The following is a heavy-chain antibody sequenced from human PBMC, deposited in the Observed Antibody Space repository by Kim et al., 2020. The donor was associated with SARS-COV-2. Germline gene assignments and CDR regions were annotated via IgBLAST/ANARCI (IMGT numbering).Heavy chain of an antibody. V-gene: IGHV3-49*03. D-gene: IGHD4-4*01. CDR3: TRATTIDFDS. CDR1: GFSFGDYA. Sequence: GGSLRLSCTGSGFSFGDYAVAWFRQAPGRGLEWVCFIKGNAWGGTAEYAASLEGRFILSRDDSKSTAYLQMNSLRTEDTAVYYCTRATTIDFDSWGQGTLVTVSS. J-gene: IGHJ4*02. CDR2: IKGNAWGGTA.